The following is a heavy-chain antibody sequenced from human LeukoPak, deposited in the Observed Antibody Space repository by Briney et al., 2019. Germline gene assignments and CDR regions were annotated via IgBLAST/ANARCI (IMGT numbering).Heavy chain of an antibody. Sequence: GGSLRLSCAASGFTFSSYWMSWVRQAPGKGLEWVANIKQDGSEKYYVDSVKGRFTISRDNSKNTLYLQMNSLRAEDTAVYYCAREDSGYDFQFDYWGQGTLVTVSS. J-gene: IGHJ4*02. CDR3: AREDSGYDFQFDY. D-gene: IGHD5-12*01. CDR2: IKQDGSEK. V-gene: IGHV3-7*01. CDR1: GFTFSSYW.